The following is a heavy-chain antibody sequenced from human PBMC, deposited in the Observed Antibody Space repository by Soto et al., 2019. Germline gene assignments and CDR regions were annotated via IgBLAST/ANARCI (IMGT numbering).Heavy chain of an antibody. Sequence: ASVKVSCKASGYTFTSYYMHWVRQAPGQGLEWMGIINPSGGSTSYAQKFQGRVTMTRDTSTSTVYMELSSLRSEDTAVYYCARGSYCSGGSCYDDYYYYYMDVWGKGTTVTVSS. CDR2: INPSGGST. V-gene: IGHV1-46*03. CDR1: GYTFTSYY. CDR3: ARGSYCSGGSCYDDYYYYYMDV. J-gene: IGHJ6*03. D-gene: IGHD2-15*01.